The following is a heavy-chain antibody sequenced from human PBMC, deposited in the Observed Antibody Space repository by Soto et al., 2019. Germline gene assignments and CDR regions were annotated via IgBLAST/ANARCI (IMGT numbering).Heavy chain of an antibody. CDR2: ISYDGSNK. V-gene: IGHV3-30*18. Sequence: QVQLVESGGGVVQPGRSLRLSCAASGFTFSSYGMHWVRQAPGKGLEWVAVISYDGSNKYYADSVKGRFTISRDNSKNTLYLRMNSLRAEDTAVYYCAKDAVGAVAGHYYYGMDVWGQGTTVTVSS. CDR3: AKDAVGAVAGHYYYGMDV. D-gene: IGHD6-13*01. CDR1: GFTFSSYG. J-gene: IGHJ6*02.